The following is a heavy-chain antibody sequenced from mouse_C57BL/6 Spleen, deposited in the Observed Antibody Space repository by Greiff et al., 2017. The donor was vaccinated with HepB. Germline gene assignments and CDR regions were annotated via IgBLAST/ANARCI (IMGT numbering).Heavy chain of an antibody. CDR1: GFTFSSYG. D-gene: IGHD4-1*01. Sequence: EVKLVESGGDLVKPGGSLKLSCAASGFTFSSYGMSWVRQTPDKRLEWVATISSGGSYTYYPDSVKGRFTISRDNAKNTLYLQMSSLKSEDTAMYYCARALGHYAMDYWGQGTSVTVSS. CDR2: ISSGGSYT. CDR3: ARALGHYAMDY. V-gene: IGHV5-6*02. J-gene: IGHJ4*01.